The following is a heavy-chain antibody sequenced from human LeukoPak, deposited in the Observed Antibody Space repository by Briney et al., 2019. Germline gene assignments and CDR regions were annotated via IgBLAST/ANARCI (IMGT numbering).Heavy chain of an antibody. J-gene: IGHJ4*02. CDR2: INPNSGGT. D-gene: IGHD1-1*01. V-gene: IGHV1-2*06. Sequence: ASVKVSCKASGYTFTGYYMHWVRQAPGQGLEWMGRINPNSGGTNYAQKFQGRVTMTRDTSISTAYMELSRLGSDDTAVYYCARIRFSGTTRSTNFDYWGQGTLVTVSS. CDR3: ARIRFSGTTRSTNFDY. CDR1: GYTFTGYY.